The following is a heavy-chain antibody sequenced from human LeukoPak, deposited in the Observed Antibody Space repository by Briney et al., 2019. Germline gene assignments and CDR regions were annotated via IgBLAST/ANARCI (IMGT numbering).Heavy chain of an antibody. CDR3: AREVADYGGYYYYHYMDV. J-gene: IGHJ6*03. V-gene: IGHV4-34*01. CDR2: INHSGGT. D-gene: IGHD4-23*01. Sequence: PSETLSLTCAVYGESFSGYYWNWIRQPPGKGLEWIGEINHSGGTNYNPSLKSRVTMSVDTSKNQFSLKLSSVTAADTAMYYCAREVADYGGYYYYHYMDVWGKGTTVTISS. CDR1: GESFSGYY.